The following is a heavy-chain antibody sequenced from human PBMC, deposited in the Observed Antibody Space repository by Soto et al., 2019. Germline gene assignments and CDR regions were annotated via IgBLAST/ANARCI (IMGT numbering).Heavy chain of an antibody. Sequence: SQTLSLTCAISGDSVSSNSSAWNWIRHSPSRGLEWLGRTYYRSKWYNDYAVTVKSRITINPDTSKNQFSLQLNSVTPEDTAVYYCARGNEHLLYWGKVTTVTVSS. J-gene: IGHJ4*02. D-gene: IGHD1-1*01. V-gene: IGHV6-1*01. CDR1: GDSVSSNSSA. CDR2: TYYRSKWYN. CDR3: ARGNEHLLY.